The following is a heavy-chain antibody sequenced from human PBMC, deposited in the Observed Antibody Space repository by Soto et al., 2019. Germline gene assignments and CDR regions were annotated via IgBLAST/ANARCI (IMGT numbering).Heavy chain of an antibody. V-gene: IGHV3-53*01. Sequence: EVQLVESGGGLIQPGGSLRLSCAASGFTVSSNYMSWVRQAPGKGLEWVSVIYSGGSTYYADSVKGRFTISRDNSKNTLYLQMNSLRAEDTAVYYCARSIAAPHNYYYYGMDVWGQGTTVTVSS. J-gene: IGHJ6*02. D-gene: IGHD6-6*01. CDR2: IYSGGST. CDR1: GFTVSSNY. CDR3: ARSIAAPHNYYYYGMDV.